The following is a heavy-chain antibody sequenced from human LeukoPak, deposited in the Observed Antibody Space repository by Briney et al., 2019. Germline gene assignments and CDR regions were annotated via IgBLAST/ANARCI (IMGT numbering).Heavy chain of an antibody. CDR3: ARVWGSSGWYWTEYYYYGMDV. CDR1: GFTFSSYW. Sequence: GSLRLSCAASGFTFSSYWMSWVRQAPGKGLEWVANIKQDGSEKYYVDSVKGRFTISRDNAKNSLYLQMNSLRAEDTAVYYCARVWGSSGWYWTEYYYYGMDVWGQGTTVTVSS. D-gene: IGHD6-19*01. CDR2: IKQDGSEK. V-gene: IGHV3-7*01. J-gene: IGHJ6*02.